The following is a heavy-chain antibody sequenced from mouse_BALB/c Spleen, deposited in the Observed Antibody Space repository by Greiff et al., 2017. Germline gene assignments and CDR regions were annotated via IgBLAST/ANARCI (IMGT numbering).Heavy chain of an antibody. D-gene: IGHD1-2*01. CDR2: IDPANGNT. CDR3: ARSNYGYAPFAY. CDR1: GFNIKDTY. Sequence: VQLQQSGAELVKPGASVKLSCTASGFNIKDTYMHWVKQRPEQGLEWIGRIDPANGNTKYDPKFQGKATITADTSSNTAYLQLSSLTSEDTAVYYCARSNYGYAPFAYWGQGTLVTVSA. V-gene: IGHV14-3*02. J-gene: IGHJ3*01.